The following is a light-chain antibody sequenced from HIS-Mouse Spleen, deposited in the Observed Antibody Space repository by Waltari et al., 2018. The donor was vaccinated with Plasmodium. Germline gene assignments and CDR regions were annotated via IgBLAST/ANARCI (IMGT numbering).Light chain of an antibody. CDR1: ALTKKY. CDR3: YSTDSSGNHRV. V-gene: IGLV3-10*01. Sequence: SYELTQPPSVSVSPGQTARITCPGDALTKKYAYWYQQKSGQAPVLVIYEDSKRPSGTPERFSGSSSGTMATLTISGAQVEDEADYYCYSTDSSGNHRVFGGGTKLTVL. J-gene: IGLJ3*02. CDR2: EDS.